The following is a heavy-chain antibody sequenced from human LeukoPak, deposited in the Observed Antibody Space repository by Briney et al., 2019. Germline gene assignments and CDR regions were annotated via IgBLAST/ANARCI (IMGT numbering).Heavy chain of an antibody. CDR1: GFTFSSYG. D-gene: IGHD5-18*01. CDR3: AKSWAGIEPGAFDI. J-gene: IGHJ3*02. CDR2: IWYDGSNK. Sequence: GGSLRLSCAASGFTFSSYGMHWVRQAPGKGLEWVAVIWYDGSNKYYADSVKGRFTISRDNSKNTLYLQMNSLRAEDTAVYYCAKSWAGIEPGAFDIWGQGTMVTVSS. V-gene: IGHV3-33*06.